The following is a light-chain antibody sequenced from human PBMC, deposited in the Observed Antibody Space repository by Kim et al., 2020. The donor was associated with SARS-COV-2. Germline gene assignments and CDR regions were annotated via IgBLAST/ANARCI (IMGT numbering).Light chain of an antibody. CDR3: QQYNRSPGLT. J-gene: IGKJ4*01. Sequence: DIQMTQSPSTLSVSVGDRFTITCRASQSIGTWLAWYQQKPGKAPRLLIYEASNLDSGVPSRFSGSESGTEFTLTISSLQTDDCATYYCQQYNRSPGLTFGGGTKVDIK. CDR2: EAS. CDR1: QSIGTW. V-gene: IGKV1-5*03.